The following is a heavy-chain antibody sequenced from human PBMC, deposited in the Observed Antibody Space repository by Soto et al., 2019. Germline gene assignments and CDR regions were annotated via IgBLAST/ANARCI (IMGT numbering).Heavy chain of an antibody. J-gene: IGHJ6*03. CDR3: THFRGYSAFHLYYYMDV. V-gene: IGHV2-5*02. CDR1: GFSLSTSGVG. D-gene: IGHD5-18*01. Sequence: SGPTLVKPTQTLTLTCSFSGFSLSTSGVGVGWIRQPPGKALEWLALLYWDGDKRYSPSLKSSLTITKDTSKNQVVLTMTNMDPVDTATYYCTHFRGYSAFHLYYYMDVWGKGTTVTVSS. CDR2: LYWDGDK.